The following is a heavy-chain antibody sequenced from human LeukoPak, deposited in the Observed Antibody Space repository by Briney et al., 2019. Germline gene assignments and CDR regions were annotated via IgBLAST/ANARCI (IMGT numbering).Heavy chain of an antibody. J-gene: IGHJ4*02. Sequence: GGSLRLSCAASGFTFSSYAMSWVRQAPGKGLEWVSAISGSGGSTYYADSVKGRFTISRDNSKNTLYLQMNSLRAEDTAVYYCAKSNYYYDSSGYSTHWDQGTLVTVSS. CDR3: AKSNYYYDSSGYSTH. CDR2: ISGSGGST. CDR1: GFTFSSYA. V-gene: IGHV3-23*01. D-gene: IGHD3-22*01.